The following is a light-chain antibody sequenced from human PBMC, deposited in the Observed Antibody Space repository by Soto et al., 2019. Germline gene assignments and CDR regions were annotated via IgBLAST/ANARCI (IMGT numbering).Light chain of an antibody. V-gene: IGLV2-14*01. CDR3: SSYTGSSTLYDV. Sequence: QSVLTQPASVSGSPGQSITISCTGTSNDVGDYKSVSWYQQYPGKAPKLMIYDVSNRPSGVPNRFSGSKSGNTASLTISGLQAEDEADYYCSSYTGSSTLYDVFGTGTKLTVL. CDR1: SNDVGDYKS. J-gene: IGLJ1*01. CDR2: DVS.